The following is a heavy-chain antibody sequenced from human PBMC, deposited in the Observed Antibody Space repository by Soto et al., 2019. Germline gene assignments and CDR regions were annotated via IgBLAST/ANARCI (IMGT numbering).Heavy chain of an antibody. Sequence: GSLRLFCAASVFTVSSYGMHWVRQAPGKGLEWVAVIWYDGSNKYYADSVKGRFTISRDNSKNTLYLQMNSLRAEDTAVYYCARANYYDSSGYADYWGQGTLVTVSS. D-gene: IGHD3-22*01. V-gene: IGHV3-33*01. CDR2: IWYDGSNK. CDR1: VFTVSSYG. J-gene: IGHJ4*02. CDR3: ARANYYDSSGYADY.